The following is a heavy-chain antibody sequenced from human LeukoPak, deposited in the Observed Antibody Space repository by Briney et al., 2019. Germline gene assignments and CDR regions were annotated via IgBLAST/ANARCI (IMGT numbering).Heavy chain of an antibody. D-gene: IGHD3-22*01. CDR3: TRSTPYYYDSSGYYQNFVY. Sequence: GGSLRLSCTGSGFTFGDYAMSWVRQAPGKGLEWVGFIRSKAYGGTTEYAASVKGRFTISRDDSKSIAYLQMKSLKTEDTAVYYCTRSTPYYYDSSGYYQNFVYWGQGTLVTVSS. V-gene: IGHV3-49*04. CDR1: GFTFGDYA. J-gene: IGHJ4*02. CDR2: IRSKAYGGTT.